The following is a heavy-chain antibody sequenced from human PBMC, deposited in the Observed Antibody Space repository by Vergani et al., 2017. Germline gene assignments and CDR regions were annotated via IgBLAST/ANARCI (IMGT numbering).Heavy chain of an antibody. D-gene: IGHD6-19*01. CDR2: IWLDGSQK. Sequence: QVQLVESGGGVVQPGRSLRLSCAASGFSFGAYGMHWVRQAPGKGLEWVAVIWLDGSQKYYADSLKGRFTISRDNSKNTLYLQMNSLRAEDTAVYYCAKDISISSGCDYWGQGTLVTVSS. CDR1: GFSFGAYG. V-gene: IGHV3-33*06. CDR3: AKDISISSGCDY. J-gene: IGHJ4*02.